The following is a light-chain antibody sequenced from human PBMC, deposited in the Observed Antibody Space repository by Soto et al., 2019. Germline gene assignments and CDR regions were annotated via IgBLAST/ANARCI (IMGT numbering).Light chain of an antibody. V-gene: IGLV2-11*01. Sequence: QSALTQPRSVSGSPGQSVTISCTGTSSDVGGYNYVSWYQQHPGKAPKLMIYDVSKRPSGVPDRFSGSKSGNTASLTISGLQAEDEADYYCCSYAGSYPVFGGGTKPTVL. CDR1: SSDVGGYNY. CDR3: CSYAGSYPV. CDR2: DVS. J-gene: IGLJ2*01.